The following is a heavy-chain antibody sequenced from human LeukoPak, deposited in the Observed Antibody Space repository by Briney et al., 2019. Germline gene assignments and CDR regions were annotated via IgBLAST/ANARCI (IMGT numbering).Heavy chain of an antibody. J-gene: IGHJ3*02. CDR2: IIPIFGTA. D-gene: IGHD3-9*01. Sequence: SVKVSCKASGYTFTSYGISWVRQAPGQGLEWMGGIIPIFGTANYAQKFQGRVTITTDESTSTAYMELSSLRSEDTAVYYCARDSDPETGRYAFDIWGQGTMVTVSS. CDR1: GYTFTSYG. V-gene: IGHV1-69*05. CDR3: ARDSDPETGRYAFDI.